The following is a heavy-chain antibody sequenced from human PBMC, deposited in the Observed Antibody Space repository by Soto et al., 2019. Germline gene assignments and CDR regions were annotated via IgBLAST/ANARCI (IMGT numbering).Heavy chain of an antibody. CDR3: GRVMIGTSRHTDSDY. V-gene: IGHV4-39*01. CDR2: TDYNGVT. D-gene: IGHD2-2*01. CDR1: GASISSRDYY. Sequence: PSETLSLTCSVSGASISSRDYYWGWIRQTPGKGLEWIGNTDYNGVTYYNPSVKGRVTVSKDTSKNQFSLKVASVTAADTAIYYCGRVMIGTSRHTDSDYWGQGTQVTVSS. J-gene: IGHJ4*02.